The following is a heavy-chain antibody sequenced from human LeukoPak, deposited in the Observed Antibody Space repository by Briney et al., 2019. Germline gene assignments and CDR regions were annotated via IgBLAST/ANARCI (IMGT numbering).Heavy chain of an antibody. CDR2: ISGSGGST. V-gene: IGHV3-23*01. J-gene: IGHJ6*02. D-gene: IGHD6-25*01. Sequence: PGGSLRLSCAASGFTFSDYYMSWVRQAPGKGLEWVSAISGSGGSTYYADSVKGRFTVSRDNSKNTLYLQMNSLRAEDTAVYYCANVGYSSAPGYYYYGMDVWGQGTTVTVSS. CDR1: GFTFSDYY. CDR3: ANVGYSSAPGYYYYGMDV.